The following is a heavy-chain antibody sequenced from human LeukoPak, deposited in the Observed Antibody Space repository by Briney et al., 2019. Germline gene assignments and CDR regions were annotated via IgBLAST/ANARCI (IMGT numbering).Heavy chain of an antibody. CDR3: ARGRAYYYDSSGSRAQAFDI. CDR2: ISAYNGNT. CDR1: GYTFTSYG. V-gene: IGHV1-18*01. J-gene: IGHJ3*02. Sequence: GASVKVSCKASGYTFTSYGISWVRQAPGQGLEWMGWISAYNGNTNYAQKLQGRVTMTTDTSTSTAYMELRSLRSDDTAVYYCARGRAYYYDSSGSRAQAFDIWGQGTMVTVSS. D-gene: IGHD3-22*01.